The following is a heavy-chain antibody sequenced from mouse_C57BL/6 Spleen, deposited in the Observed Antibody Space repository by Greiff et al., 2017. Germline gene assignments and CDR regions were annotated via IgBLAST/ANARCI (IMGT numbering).Heavy chain of an antibody. CDR1: GYTFTSYW. D-gene: IGHD1-1*01. Sequence: QVHVKQPGTELVKPGASVKLSCKASGYTFTSYWMHWVKQRPGQGLEWIGNINPSNGGTNYNEKFKSKATLTVDKSSSTAYMQLSSLTSEDSAVYYCARFPFITTAQGYFDYWGQGTTLTVSS. CDR2: INPSNGGT. J-gene: IGHJ2*01. CDR3: ARFPFITTAQGYFDY. V-gene: IGHV1-53*01.